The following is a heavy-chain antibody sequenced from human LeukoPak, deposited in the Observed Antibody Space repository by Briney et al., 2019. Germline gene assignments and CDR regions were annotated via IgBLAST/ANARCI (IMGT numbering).Heavy chain of an antibody. CDR3: AREGTYYDILGPFDP. CDR2: IIPIFGTA. V-gene: IGHV1-69*06. Sequence: ASVKVSCKASGGTFSSYAISWVRQAPGQGLEWMGGIIPIFGTANYAQKFQGRVTITADKSTSTAYMELSSLRSEDTAVYYCAREGTYYDILGPFDPWAQGTLVTVSS. J-gene: IGHJ5*02. D-gene: IGHD3-9*01. CDR1: GGTFSSYA.